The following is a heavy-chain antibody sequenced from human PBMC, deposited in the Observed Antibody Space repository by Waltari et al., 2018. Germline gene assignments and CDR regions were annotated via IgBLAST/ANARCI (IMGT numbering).Heavy chain of an antibody. D-gene: IGHD1-1*01. CDR1: GFTFSSYW. CDR3: ASSRATGTAPFDY. Sequence: EVQLVESGGGLVQPGGSLRLSCAASGFTFSSYWMSWVRQAPGKGLEWVANIKQDGSANYDVDSVKCRFTISRDNAKNTLYLQMNSLRADDTAVYYCASSRATGTAPFDYWGQGTLVTVSS. J-gene: IGHJ4*02. CDR2: IKQDGSAN. V-gene: IGHV3-7*03.